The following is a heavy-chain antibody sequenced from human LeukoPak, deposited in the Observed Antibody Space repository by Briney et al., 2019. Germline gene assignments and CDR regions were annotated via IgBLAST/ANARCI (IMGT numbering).Heavy chain of an antibody. Sequence: GRSLRLSCAASQFTFSSYAMHWVRQAPGKGLEWVAVISYDGSNKYYADSVKGRFTISRDNSKNTLYLQMNSLRAEDTAVYYCARSNYDFWSGFYYYMDVWGKGTTVTVSS. CDR1: QFTFSSYA. V-gene: IGHV3-30*04. CDR2: ISYDGSNK. J-gene: IGHJ6*03. CDR3: ARSNYDFWSGFYYYMDV. D-gene: IGHD3-3*01.